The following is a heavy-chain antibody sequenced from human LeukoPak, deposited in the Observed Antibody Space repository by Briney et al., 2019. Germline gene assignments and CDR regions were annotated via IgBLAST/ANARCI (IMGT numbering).Heavy chain of an antibody. Sequence: PGGSLRRSCAASGFTFVSYGMHWVRQAPGKGLEWVAVISYDGSNKYYADSVKGRFTISRDNSKNTLYLQMNSLGAEDTAVYYCARGYCSGGSCYFDYWGQGTLVTVSS. CDR1: GFTFVSYG. CDR3: ARGYCSGGSCYFDY. D-gene: IGHD2-15*01. CDR2: ISYDGSNK. J-gene: IGHJ4*02. V-gene: IGHV3-30*03.